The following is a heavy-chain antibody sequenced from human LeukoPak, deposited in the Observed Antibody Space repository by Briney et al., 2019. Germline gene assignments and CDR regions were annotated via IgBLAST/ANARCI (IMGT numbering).Heavy chain of an antibody. V-gene: IGHV4-34*01. D-gene: IGHD3-9*01. CDR3: ARTYYDILTGYHEQAFDI. CDR1: GGSISSYY. Sequence: PSETLSLTCTVSGGSISSYYWSWIRQPPGKGLEWIGEINHSGSTNYNPSLKSRVTISVDTSKNQFSLKLSSVTAADTAVYYCARTYYDILTGYHEQAFDIWGQGTMVTVSS. J-gene: IGHJ3*02. CDR2: INHSGST.